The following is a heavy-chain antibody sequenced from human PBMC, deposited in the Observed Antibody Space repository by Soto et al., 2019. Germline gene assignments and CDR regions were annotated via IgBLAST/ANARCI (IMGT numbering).Heavy chain of an antibody. V-gene: IGHV3-23*01. Sequence: GGSLRLSCAASGFSFSDYGMTWVRQAPGKGLEWVSAISGSGGSTYYADSVKGRFTISRDNSKNTMYLQMNGLRADDTAVYYCAKEKDASGSFLYYYYFGMDVWGQGTTVTVSS. D-gene: IGHD3-10*01. CDR1: GFSFSDYG. J-gene: IGHJ6*02. CDR2: ISGSGGST. CDR3: AKEKDASGSFLYYYYFGMDV.